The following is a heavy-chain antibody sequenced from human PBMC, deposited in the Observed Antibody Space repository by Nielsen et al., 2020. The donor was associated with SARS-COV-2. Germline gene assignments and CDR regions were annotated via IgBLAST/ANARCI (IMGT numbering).Heavy chain of an antibody. CDR3: ACLVGAKSN. CDR1: GGTFSSYA. D-gene: IGHD1-26*01. CDR2: IIPILGIA. J-gene: IGHJ4*02. Sequence: SVKVSCKASGGTFSSYAISWVRQAPGQGLEWMGRIIPILGIANYAQKFQGRVTITADKSTSTAYMELRSLRSDDTAVYYCACLVGAKSNWGQGTLVTVSS. V-gene: IGHV1-69*04.